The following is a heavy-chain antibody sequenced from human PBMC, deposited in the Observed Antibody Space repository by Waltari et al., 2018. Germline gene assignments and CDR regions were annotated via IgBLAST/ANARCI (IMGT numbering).Heavy chain of an antibody. Sequence: QLQESGPGLVEPSGTLSLTCDVSGDSMSTTNCWSWVRQSPGKGLEWIGQVHFSGKGLDNPSLAGRVTVSLDTATNRLSLRMTSATAADTAVYYCARDRGRGLYLDSWGQGTLVTVSP. CDR3: ARDRGRGLYLDS. CDR1: GDSMSTTNC. V-gene: IGHV4-4*02. J-gene: IGHJ4*02. CDR2: VHFSGKG.